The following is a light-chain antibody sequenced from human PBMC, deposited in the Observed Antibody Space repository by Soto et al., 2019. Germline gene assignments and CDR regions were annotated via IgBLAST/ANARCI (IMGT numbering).Light chain of an antibody. J-gene: IGKJ2*01. V-gene: IGKV3-15*01. Sequence: EIVMTQSPVTLSVSPGERATLSCRASQSVTSNLAWYQQKPGQAPRLLIYGASTRAAGIPARFSGSGSGTEFTLTISSLQPEDFATYYCQQSITTPTFGQGTRLEIK. CDR1: QSVTSN. CDR3: QQSITTPT. CDR2: GAS.